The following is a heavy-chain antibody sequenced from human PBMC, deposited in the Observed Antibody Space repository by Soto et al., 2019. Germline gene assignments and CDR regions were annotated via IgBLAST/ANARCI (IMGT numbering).Heavy chain of an antibody. CDR3: ARDRHSSSWYRDSPNWFDP. D-gene: IGHD6-13*01. V-gene: IGHV1-2*02. CDR2: INPNSGGT. Sequence: ASVKVSCKASGYTFTGYYMHWVREAPGQGLEWMGWINPNSGGTNYAQKFQGRVTMTRDTSISTAYMELSRLRSDDTAVYYCARDRHSSSWYRDSPNWFDPWGQGTLVTVSS. J-gene: IGHJ5*02. CDR1: GYTFTGYY.